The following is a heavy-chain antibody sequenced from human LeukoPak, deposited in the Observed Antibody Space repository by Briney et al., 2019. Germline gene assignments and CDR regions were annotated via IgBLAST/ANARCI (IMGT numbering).Heavy chain of an antibody. CDR2: INAGNGNT. Sequence: ASVKVSCKASGYTFTSYAMHWVRQAPGQRLEWMGWINAGNGNTKYSQKFQGRVTITRDTSASTAYMELSSLRSEDTAVYYCARDGYYYDSSGYSYYFDYWGQGTLVTVSS. CDR3: ARDGYYYDSSGYSYYFDY. CDR1: GYTFTSYA. V-gene: IGHV1-3*01. D-gene: IGHD3-22*01. J-gene: IGHJ4*02.